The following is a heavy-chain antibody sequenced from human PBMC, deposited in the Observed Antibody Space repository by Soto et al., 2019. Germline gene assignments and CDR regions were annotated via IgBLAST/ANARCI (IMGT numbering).Heavy chain of an antibody. CDR3: ARDSLRFLEWLTDNWFDP. Sequence: ASVKVSCKASGGTFSSYTISWVRQAPGQGLEWMGIINPSGGSTSYAQKFQGRVTMTRDTSTSTVYMELSSLRSEDTAVYYCARDSLRFLEWLTDNWFDPWGQGTLVTVSS. V-gene: IGHV1-46*03. D-gene: IGHD3-3*01. CDR2: INPSGGST. CDR1: GGTFSSYT. J-gene: IGHJ5*02.